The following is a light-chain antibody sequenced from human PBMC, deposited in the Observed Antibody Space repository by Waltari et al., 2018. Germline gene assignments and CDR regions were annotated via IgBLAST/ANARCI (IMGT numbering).Light chain of an antibody. CDR2: TDT. V-gene: IGLV1-44*01. CDR3: AAWDDSLSGRV. CDR1: NSNIGSNT. Sequence: QSVLPQPPSASGTPGQGVTISCSGSNSNIGSNTVSWYQQFPGTAPQLLIHTDTQRPSGVPDRFSGSKSGTSASLAISGLQSEDEAHYFCAAWDDSLSGRVFGGGTKVTVI. J-gene: IGLJ3*02.